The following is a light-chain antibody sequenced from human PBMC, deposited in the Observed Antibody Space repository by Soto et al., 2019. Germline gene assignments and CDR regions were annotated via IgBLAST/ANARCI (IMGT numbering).Light chain of an antibody. Sequence: QSALTQPASVSGSPGQSITISCTGTSSDVGGYSYVSWYQQHPGKTPKLMIYEVSNRPSGVSHRFSGSKSGNTASLTISGLQTEDEADYYCNSLRVNHLYVFGTGTKLTVL. CDR1: SSDVGGYSY. J-gene: IGLJ1*01. CDR2: EVS. CDR3: NSLRVNHLYV. V-gene: IGLV2-14*01.